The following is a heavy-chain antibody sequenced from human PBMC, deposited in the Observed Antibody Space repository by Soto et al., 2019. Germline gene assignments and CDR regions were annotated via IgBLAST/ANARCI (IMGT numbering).Heavy chain of an antibody. Sequence: EVQLVESGGGLVQPGGSLRLSCAASGFTVSNNYMSWVRQAPGKGLEWVAVIYSGGSTYYADSVKGRFIISRDNSENTLFLQMNSLRAEDTAVYYCGRDTAVGATDYWGQGTLVTVS. CDR3: GRDTAVGATDY. D-gene: IGHD1-26*01. CDR1: GFTVSNNY. J-gene: IGHJ4*02. V-gene: IGHV3-66*01. CDR2: IYSGGST.